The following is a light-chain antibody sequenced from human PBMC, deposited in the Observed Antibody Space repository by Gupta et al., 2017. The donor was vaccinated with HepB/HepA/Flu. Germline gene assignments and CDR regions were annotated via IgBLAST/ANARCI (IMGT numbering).Light chain of an antibody. J-gene: IGLJ2*01. Sequence: SYELTQPPSVSVSPGQTARITCSGDALPKRYAYWYQQKPGQAPVLLIYKDSERPSGIPERFSGSSSGTTVTLTMSGVQAEDEADYYCQSADRSGTYQLFGGGTKLTVL. V-gene: IGLV3-25*03. CDR1: ALPKRY. CDR2: KDS. CDR3: QSADRSGTYQL.